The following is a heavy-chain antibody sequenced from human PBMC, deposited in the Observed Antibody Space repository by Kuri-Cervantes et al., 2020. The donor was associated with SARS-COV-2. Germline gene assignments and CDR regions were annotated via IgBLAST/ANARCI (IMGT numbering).Heavy chain of an antibody. CDR3: ARGYDSSGYSLDY. Sequence: GESLKISCAASGFTFSSYWMHLVRQAPGKGLVWVSRINSDGSSTSYADSVKVRFTISRDNAKNKLYLQMNSLRAEDTAVYYCARGYDSSGYSLDYWGQGTLVTVSS. V-gene: IGHV3-74*01. J-gene: IGHJ4*02. CDR2: INSDGSST. CDR1: GFTFSSYW. D-gene: IGHD3-22*01.